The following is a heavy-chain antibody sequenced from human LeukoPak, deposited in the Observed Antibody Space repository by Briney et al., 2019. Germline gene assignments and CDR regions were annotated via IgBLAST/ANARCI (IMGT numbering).Heavy chain of an antibody. J-gene: IGHJ6*02. CDR3: ARDRRVYDFWSGYPLGYYGMDV. Sequence: SETLSLTCAVYGGSFSGYYWSWIRQPPGKGLEWIGYIYYSGSTNYNPSLKSRVTISVDTSKNQFSLKLSSVTAADTAVYYCARDRRVYDFWSGYPLGYYGMDVWGQGTTVTVSS. V-gene: IGHV4-59*01. CDR1: GGSFSGYY. D-gene: IGHD3-3*01. CDR2: IYYSGST.